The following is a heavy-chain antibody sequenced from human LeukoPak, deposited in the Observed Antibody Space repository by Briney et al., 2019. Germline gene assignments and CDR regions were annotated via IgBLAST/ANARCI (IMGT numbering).Heavy chain of an antibody. D-gene: IGHD3-22*01. CDR1: GYTFTSYG. CDR2: ISAYNGNT. Sequence: ASVKVSCKASGYTFTSYGISWVRQAPGQGLEWMGWISAYNGNTNYAQKLPGRVTMTTDTSTSTAYRELRSLRSDDTAVSYCARDYYDSSGPADYWGQGTLVTVSS. J-gene: IGHJ4*02. V-gene: IGHV1-18*01. CDR3: ARDYYDSSGPADY.